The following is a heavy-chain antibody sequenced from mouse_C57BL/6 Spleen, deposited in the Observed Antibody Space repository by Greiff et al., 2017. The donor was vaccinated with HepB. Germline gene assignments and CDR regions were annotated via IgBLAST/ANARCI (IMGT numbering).Heavy chain of an antibody. CDR2: IYPGDGDT. Sequence: QVQLQQSGAELVKPGASVKISCKASGYAFSSYWMNWVKQRPGKGLEWIGQIYPGDGDTNYNGKFKGKATLTADKSSSTAYMQLSSLTSEDSAVYFCARPPASNDGSLFAYGGQGTLVTVSA. CDR3: ARPPASNDGSLFAY. CDR1: GYAFSSYW. V-gene: IGHV1-80*01. J-gene: IGHJ3*01. D-gene: IGHD1-1*01.